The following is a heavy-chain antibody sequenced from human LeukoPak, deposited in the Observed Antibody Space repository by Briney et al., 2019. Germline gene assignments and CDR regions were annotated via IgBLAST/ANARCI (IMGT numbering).Heavy chain of an antibody. Sequence: PAETLSLTCAVSGGPIIASYWSWIQQPPGKGLEWIGYTHYSGTGNYNPSLKSRVTISIDTSKNRFSLRLTSVTAADTAVYYCARVRFYDTTGYSTSYYLDYWGQGALVTVSS. D-gene: IGHD3-22*01. CDR3: ARVRFYDTTGYSTSYYLDY. CDR2: THYSGTG. CDR1: GGPIIASY. V-gene: IGHV4-59*01. J-gene: IGHJ4*02.